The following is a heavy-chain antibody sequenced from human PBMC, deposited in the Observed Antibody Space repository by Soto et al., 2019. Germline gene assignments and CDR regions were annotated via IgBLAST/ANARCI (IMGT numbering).Heavy chain of an antibody. Sequence: GGSVTLFCAVPGFIVRRYYMNWVPQAPGNGLEWISVIYSGGRTYYADSVTGQFTISRGNSENTLYLQLNSLRAEDTAVYYCAKSGGNGWFADAFDVWGQGTMVTVSS. CDR1: GFIVRRYY. CDR3: AKSGGNGWFADAFDV. CDR2: IYSGGRT. V-gene: IGHV3-53*05. D-gene: IGHD6-19*01. J-gene: IGHJ3*01.